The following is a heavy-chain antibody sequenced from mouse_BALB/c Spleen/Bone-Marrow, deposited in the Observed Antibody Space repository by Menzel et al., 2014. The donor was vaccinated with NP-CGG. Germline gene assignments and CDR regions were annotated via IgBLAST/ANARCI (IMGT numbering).Heavy chain of an antibody. V-gene: IGHV5-4*02. CDR3: ANYYGSTWFAY. J-gene: IGHJ3*01. D-gene: IGHD1-1*01. CDR1: GFTFSDYY. CDR2: ISDGGSYT. Sequence: DVKLQESGGGLVKPGGSLKLSCAASGFTFSDYYMYWVRQTPEKRLEWVATISDGGSYTYYPDSVKGRFTISRDNAKNNLYLQMSSLKSEDTAMYYCANYYGSTWFAYWSQGTLVTVSA.